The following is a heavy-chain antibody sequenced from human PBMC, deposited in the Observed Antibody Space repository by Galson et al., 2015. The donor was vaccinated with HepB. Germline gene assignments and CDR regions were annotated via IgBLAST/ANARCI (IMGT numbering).Heavy chain of an antibody. D-gene: IGHD3-10*01. CDR1: GFTFSSYA. CDR3: AKDMGLWFGGDY. J-gene: IGHJ4*02. V-gene: IGHV3-23*01. CDR2: ISGSGGST. Sequence: SLRLSCAASGFTFSSYAMSWVRQAPGKGLEWVSAISGSGGSTYYADSVKGRFTISRDNSKNTLYLQMNSLRAEDTAVYYCAKDMGLWFGGDYWGQGTLVTVSS.